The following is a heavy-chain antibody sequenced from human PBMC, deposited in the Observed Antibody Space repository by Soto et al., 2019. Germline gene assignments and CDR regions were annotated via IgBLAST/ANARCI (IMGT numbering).Heavy chain of an antibody. Sequence: EVQLVESGGGLVQPGGSLRLSCAASGFTFSSYEMNWVRQAPGKGLEWVSYISSSGSTIYYADSVKGRFTISRDNAKNSLYLQMNSLRAEDTAVYYCPREFGAMVRFDYWGQGTLVTVSS. J-gene: IGHJ4*02. CDR1: GFTFSSYE. V-gene: IGHV3-48*03. CDR3: PREFGAMVRFDY. CDR2: ISSSGSTI. D-gene: IGHD3-10*01.